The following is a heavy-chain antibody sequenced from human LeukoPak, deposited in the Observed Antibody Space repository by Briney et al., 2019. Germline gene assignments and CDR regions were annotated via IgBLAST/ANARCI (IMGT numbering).Heavy chain of an antibody. D-gene: IGHD2-21*01. CDR1: GGSFSGYY. CDR3: ARGLFRVIWFDP. J-gene: IGHJ5*02. V-gene: IGHV4-34*01. Sequence: SETLSLTCAVYGGSFSGYYWSWIRQPPGKGLEWIGEINHSGSTNYNPSLKSRVTISVDTSKNQFSLKLSSVTAADTAVYYCARGLFRVIWFDPWGQGTLVTVSS. CDR2: INHSGST.